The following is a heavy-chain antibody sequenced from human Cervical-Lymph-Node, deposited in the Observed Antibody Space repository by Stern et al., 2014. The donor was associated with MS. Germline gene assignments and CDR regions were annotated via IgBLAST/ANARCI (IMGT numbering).Heavy chain of an antibody. CDR3: ARDRADWPSVMWFDP. D-gene: IGHD3-9*01. V-gene: IGHV1-2*06. CDR1: GYIFTGYY. Sequence: VQLVESGAEVKQPGASVKVSCKASGYIFTGYYIHWVRQAPGQGLEWIGRIMPNSGATNYAQKFQGRVTLTRDTSITTAYMDLSSLRPDDTAVYYCARDRADWPSVMWFDPWGQGTLVTVSS. CDR2: IMPNSGAT. J-gene: IGHJ5*02.